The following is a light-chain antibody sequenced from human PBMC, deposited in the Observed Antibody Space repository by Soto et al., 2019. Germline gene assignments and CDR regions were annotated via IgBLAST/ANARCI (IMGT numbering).Light chain of an antibody. V-gene: IGLV1-47*02. Sequence: QSVLTQPPSASGTPGQRVTISCSGRFSNIGSNYVYWYQQLPGTAPKLLIFTNDQRTSGVPDRFSGSKSGTSASLAISGLRSEDEADYYCAAWDDSLSGRVFGGGTKLTVL. J-gene: IGLJ3*02. CDR1: FSNIGSNY. CDR2: TND. CDR3: AAWDDSLSGRV.